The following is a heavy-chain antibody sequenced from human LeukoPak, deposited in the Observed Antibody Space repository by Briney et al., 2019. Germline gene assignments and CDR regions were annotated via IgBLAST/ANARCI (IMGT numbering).Heavy chain of an antibody. CDR2: IRDDGSNK. Sequence: PGGSLRLSCAASGFTFSTYGIHWVRQAPGKGLQWVGFIRDDGSNKYYADSVKGRFTISRDNSKNTLYLQMNSLRAEDTAVYYCAANSVPAAGTEKMFGYWGQGTLVTVCS. CDR3: AANSVPAAGTEKMFGY. D-gene: IGHD6-13*01. V-gene: IGHV3-30*02. J-gene: IGHJ4*02. CDR1: GFTFSTYG.